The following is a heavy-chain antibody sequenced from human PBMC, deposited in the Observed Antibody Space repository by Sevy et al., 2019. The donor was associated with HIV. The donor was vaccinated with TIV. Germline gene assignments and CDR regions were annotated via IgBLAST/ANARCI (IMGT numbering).Heavy chain of an antibody. CDR3: ARDFYVIAARALYFDY. Sequence: ASVKVSCKASGYTFTSYGISWVRQAPGQGLEWMGWISAYNGNTNYAQKLQGRVTMTTDTSTSPAYMELRSLRSDDTAVYYCARDFYVIAARALYFDYWGQGTLVTVSS. J-gene: IGHJ4*02. D-gene: IGHD6-6*01. CDR2: ISAYNGNT. V-gene: IGHV1-18*01. CDR1: GYTFTSYG.